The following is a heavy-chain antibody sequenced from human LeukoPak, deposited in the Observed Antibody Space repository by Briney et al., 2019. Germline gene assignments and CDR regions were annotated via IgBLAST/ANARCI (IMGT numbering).Heavy chain of an antibody. V-gene: IGHV3-23*01. Sequence: PGGSLRLSCAASGFTFSSYAMSWVRQAPGKGLEWVSAISGSGGSTYYADSVKGRFTISRDNSKNTLYLQMNSLRAEDTAVYYCAKGDTYYYGSGSETFDYWGQGTLVTVSS. CDR1: GFTFSSYA. J-gene: IGHJ4*02. D-gene: IGHD3-10*01. CDR3: AKGDTYYYGSGSETFDY. CDR2: ISGSGGST.